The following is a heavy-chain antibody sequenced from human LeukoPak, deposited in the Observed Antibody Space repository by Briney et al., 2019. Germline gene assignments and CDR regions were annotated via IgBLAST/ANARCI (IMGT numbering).Heavy chain of an antibody. Sequence: ASVKVSCKASGYTFTGYYMHWVRQAPGQGLEWMGWINPNSGGTNYAQKFQGRVTMTRDTSISTAYMELSGLRSDDTAVYYCACWIYDSSVVPLDAFDIWGQGTMVTVSS. J-gene: IGHJ3*02. CDR3: ACWIYDSSVVPLDAFDI. V-gene: IGHV1-2*02. D-gene: IGHD3-22*01. CDR2: INPNSGGT. CDR1: GYTFTGYY.